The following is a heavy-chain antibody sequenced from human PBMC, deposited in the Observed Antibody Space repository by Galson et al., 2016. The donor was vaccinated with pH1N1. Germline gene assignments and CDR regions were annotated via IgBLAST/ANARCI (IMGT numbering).Heavy chain of an antibody. CDR3: ARQNDYGDYRGDAFDI. J-gene: IGHJ3*02. CDR2: ANPGGRTI. CDR1: GYSFTSQW. V-gene: IGHV5-51*01. D-gene: IGHD4-17*01. Sequence: QSGAEVKKPGESLKISCKASGYSFTSQWIAWVRHVPGKGLEWVGVANPGGRTIRYSPRFQGQVTISTDRSSNTAYLQWISLRASDTATYYCARQNDYGDYRGDAFDIWGQGTLVTVSS.